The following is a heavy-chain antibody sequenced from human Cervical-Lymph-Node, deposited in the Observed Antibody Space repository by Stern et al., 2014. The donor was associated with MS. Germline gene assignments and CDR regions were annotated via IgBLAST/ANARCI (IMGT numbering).Heavy chain of an antibody. Sequence: QVQLQESGPGLVKPSQTLSLTCTVSGGSISSANYYWSWIRQPAGKGLEWIGRIYTSGGTNYNPSLKSRVTISMDTSKTQFPLNLTSVTAADTAVYYCARVGQQLVPWKWFDPWGQGTLVIVSS. D-gene: IGHD6-13*01. CDR3: ARVGQQLVPWKWFDP. CDR1: GGSISSANYY. V-gene: IGHV4-61*02. CDR2: IYTSGGT. J-gene: IGHJ5*02.